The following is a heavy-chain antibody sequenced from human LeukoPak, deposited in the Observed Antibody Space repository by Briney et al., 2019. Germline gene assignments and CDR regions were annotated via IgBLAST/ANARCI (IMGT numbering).Heavy chain of an antibody. CDR1: GFTFSNYA. J-gene: IGHJ1*01. V-gene: IGHV3-30*14. CDR3: AKDDAWLQYGN. CDR2: ISSDGSNK. Sequence: GGSLRLSCVASGFTFSNYAMHWVRQAPGKGLEWVAIISSDGSNKNYADSVKGRFTISRDNSKNTLYLQMNSLRPEDTAVYYCAKDDAWLQYGNWGRGTLVTVSS. D-gene: IGHD5-24*01.